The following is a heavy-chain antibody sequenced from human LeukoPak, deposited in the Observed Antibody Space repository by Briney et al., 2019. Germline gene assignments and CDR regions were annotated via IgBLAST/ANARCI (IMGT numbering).Heavy chain of an antibody. CDR1: GDSVSSNSAA. D-gene: IGHD5-18*01. CDR3: VREVDSHGTLYYYGMDV. Sequence: SQTLSLTCAISGDSVSSNSAAWNWIRQSPSRGLEWLGRTYYRSRWYNDYAVSVKSRITINPDTSKNQFSLQLNSVTPEDTAVYYCVREVDSHGTLYYYGMDVWGQGTTVTVSS. J-gene: IGHJ6*02. CDR2: TYYRSRWYN. V-gene: IGHV6-1*01.